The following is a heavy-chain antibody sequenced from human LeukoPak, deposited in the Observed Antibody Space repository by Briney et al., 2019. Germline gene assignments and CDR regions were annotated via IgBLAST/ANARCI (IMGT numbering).Heavy chain of an antibody. CDR1: GGSISSYY. Sequence: SETLSLTCTVSGGSISSYYWSWIRQPPGKGLEWIGYIYYSGSTNYNPSPKSRVTISVDTSKNQFSLKLSSVTAADTAVYYCARALLWFGELSRRYYYYMDVWGKGTTVTVSS. CDR3: ARALLWFGELSRRYYYYMDV. V-gene: IGHV4-59*01. D-gene: IGHD3-10*01. CDR2: IYYSGST. J-gene: IGHJ6*03.